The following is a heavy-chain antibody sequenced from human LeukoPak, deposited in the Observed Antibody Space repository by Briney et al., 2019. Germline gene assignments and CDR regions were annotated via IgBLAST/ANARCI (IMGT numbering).Heavy chain of an antibody. D-gene: IGHD1-1*01. CDR1: GFTFSDYD. Sequence: GGSLRLSCPASGFTFSDYDMHWVRQATGKGLEWVSAIGTAGDTYYTGSVKGRFTISRENAKNSLYLQMNSLRAGDTAVYYCVRVAKERVGGVYYFDYWGQGTPVTVSS. J-gene: IGHJ4*02. CDR2: IGTAGDT. CDR3: VRVAKERVGGVYYFDY. V-gene: IGHV3-13*01.